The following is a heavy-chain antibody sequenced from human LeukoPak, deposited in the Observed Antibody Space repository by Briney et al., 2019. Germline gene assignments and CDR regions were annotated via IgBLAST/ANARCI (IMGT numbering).Heavy chain of an antibody. CDR2: ISWNSGSI. J-gene: IGHJ4*02. D-gene: IGHD3-22*01. CDR3: AKGRRGYYYDSSGYSFDY. V-gene: IGHV3-9*01. CDR1: GFTFDDYA. Sequence: GGSLRLSCAASGFTFDDYAMHWVRQAPGKGLEWVSGISWNSGSIGYADSVKGRFTISRDNAKNSLYLQMNSLRAEDTALYYCAKGRRGYYYDSSGYSFDYWGQGTLVTVSS.